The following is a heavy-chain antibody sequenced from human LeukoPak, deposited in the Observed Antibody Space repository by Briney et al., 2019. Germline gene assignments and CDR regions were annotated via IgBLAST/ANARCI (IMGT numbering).Heavy chain of an antibody. D-gene: IGHD2-2*02. CDR3: ARGFVVPAAIARADAFDI. CDR1: GFTFSSYA. CDR2: ISYDGSNK. V-gene: IGHV3-30*01. J-gene: IGHJ3*02. Sequence: PGRSLRLSCAASGFTFSSYAMHWVRQAPGKGLEWVAVISYDGSNKYYADSVKGRFTISRDNSKNTLYLQMNSLRAEDTAVYYCARGFVVPAAIARADAFDIWGQGTMVTVSS.